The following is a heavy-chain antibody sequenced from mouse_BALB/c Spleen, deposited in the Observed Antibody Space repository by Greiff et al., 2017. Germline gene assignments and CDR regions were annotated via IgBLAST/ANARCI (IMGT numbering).Heavy chain of an antibody. CDR1: GFSLTSYG. CDR3: ARGGYYYGSPSWYFDV. D-gene: IGHD1-1*01. Sequence: VKLVESGPGLVAPSQSLSITCTVSGFSLTSYGVHWVRQPPGKGLEWLGVIWAGGSTNYNSALMSRLSISKDNSKSQVFLKMNSLQTDDTAMYYCARGGYYYGSPSWYFDVWGAGTTVTVSS. J-gene: IGHJ1*01. V-gene: IGHV2-9*02. CDR2: IWAGGST.